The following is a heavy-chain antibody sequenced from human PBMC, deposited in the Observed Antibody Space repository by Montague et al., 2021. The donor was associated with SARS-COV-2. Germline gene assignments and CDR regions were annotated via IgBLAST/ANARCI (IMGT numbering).Heavy chain of an antibody. CDR3: ARGGGGSADYYYYAMDV. V-gene: IGHV4-59*01. D-gene: IGHD2-15*01. J-gene: IGHJ6*02. CDR2: IYNNGST. CDR1: GGSISSYY. Sequence: SETLSLTCTVSGGSISSYYWSWIRQPPGKGLQWIGYIYNNGSTNCNTSLKSRVTLSIDTSKNQFSLKLTSVTAADTAVYYCARGGGGSADYYYYAMDVWGQGTTVTVSS.